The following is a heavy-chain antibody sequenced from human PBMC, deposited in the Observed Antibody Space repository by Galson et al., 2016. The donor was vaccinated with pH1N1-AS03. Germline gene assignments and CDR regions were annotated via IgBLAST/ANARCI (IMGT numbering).Heavy chain of an antibody. V-gene: IGHV1-3*04. CDR2: MNTAMGNT. CDR1: GYTFTTYA. J-gene: IGHJ2*01. CDR3: ARDRWTTDWYFDL. Sequence: SVKVSCKASGYTFTTYAIHWVRQAPGQRLEWMGWMNTAMGNTKYSQNFQGRVTITRDTSANTAYMELRGLRSKDTAVYFCARDRWTTDWYFDLWGRGTLVTVSS. D-gene: IGHD3-16*02.